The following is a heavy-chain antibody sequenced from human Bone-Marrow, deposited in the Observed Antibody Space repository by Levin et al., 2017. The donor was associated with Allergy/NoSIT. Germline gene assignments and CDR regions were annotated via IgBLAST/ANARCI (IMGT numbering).Heavy chain of an antibody. CDR3: ARSVAGEFDY. CDR1: GGSISGYY. D-gene: IGHD3-10*01. Sequence: ESLKISCTVSGGSISGYYWSWVRQPPGKGLEWVGHIFYSGSTNYNPSLKSRVTIPINTSKNQFSLNLTSVTAADTAFYYCARSVAGEFDYWGQGTLVTVSS. CDR2: IFYSGST. J-gene: IGHJ4*02. V-gene: IGHV4-59*01.